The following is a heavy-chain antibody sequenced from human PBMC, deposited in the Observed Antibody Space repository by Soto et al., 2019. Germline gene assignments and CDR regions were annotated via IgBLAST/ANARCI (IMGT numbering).Heavy chain of an antibody. V-gene: IGHV3-48*04. CDR1: XXSFSXYS. CDR2: IFVTSTTI. Sequence: EVQLVEAGGGLVQPGGSLRLSCVASXXSFSXYSMVWVRQAPGKGLEWVSYIFVTSTTIYYADSVKGRFTVSRDNAQNSLFLLMNSLTAEDTXXYYXXXDKXWAFDYWGQGTLVTVSS. J-gene: IGHJ4*02. CDR3: XXDKXWAFDY.